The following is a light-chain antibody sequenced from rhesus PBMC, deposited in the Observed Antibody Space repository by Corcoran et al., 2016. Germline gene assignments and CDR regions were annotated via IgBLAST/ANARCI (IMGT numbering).Light chain of an antibody. CDR2: GAS. J-gene: IGKJ2*01. CDR3: QHYYDNPYS. V-gene: IGKV1S12*01. Sequence: DIQMTQSPSALSASVGDRVTISCRASQNIYSNLAWYQQKPGKAPKLLIHGASRLQTGIPSRFSGRESETAFTLTISSLQPEDSATYYCQHYYDNPYSFGQGTKVEIK. CDR1: QNIYSN.